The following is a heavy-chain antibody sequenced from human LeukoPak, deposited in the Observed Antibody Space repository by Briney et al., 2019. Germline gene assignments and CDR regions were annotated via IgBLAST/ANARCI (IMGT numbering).Heavy chain of an antibody. Sequence: SVKVSCKASGGTFSSYAISWVRQAPGQGREWMGGIIPIFGTANFAQKFQGRVTITTAESTSTAYMELSSLRSEDTAVYYCARSVGCSSTSCYLTDYFDYWGQGTLVTVSS. D-gene: IGHD2-2*01. V-gene: IGHV1-69*05. CDR2: IIPIFGTA. CDR1: GGTFSSYA. J-gene: IGHJ4*02. CDR3: ARSVGCSSTSCYLTDYFDY.